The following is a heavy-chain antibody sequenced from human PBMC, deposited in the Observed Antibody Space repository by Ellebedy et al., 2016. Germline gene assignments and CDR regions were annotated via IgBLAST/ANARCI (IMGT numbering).Heavy chain of an antibody. CDR2: INAGNGNT. CDR1: GYTFTSYA. CDR3: ARGGAYSGDYPNDY. D-gene: IGHD4-17*01. V-gene: IGHV1-3*01. J-gene: IGHJ4*02. Sequence: ASVKVSCKASGYTFTSYAMHWVRQAPGQRLEWMGWINAGNGNTKYSQKFQGRVTITRDTSASTAYMELNSLRSEDTAVYYCARGGAYSGDYPNDYWGQGTLVTVSS.